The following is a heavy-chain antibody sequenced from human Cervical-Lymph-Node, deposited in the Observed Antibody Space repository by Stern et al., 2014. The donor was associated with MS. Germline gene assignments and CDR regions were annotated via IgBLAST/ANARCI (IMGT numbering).Heavy chain of an antibody. CDR3: ARVRVGSNDF. Sequence: EVQLVESGGGLVQPGKSLRLTCVGSGFIFDDYAMHWVRQVPGKAPEWVSGIDWDSGRILYADSVKGRFTTSRDNAKNSLYLQMDSLRVDDSALYYCARVRVGSNDFWGQGTLVTVSS. D-gene: IGHD1-26*01. CDR2: IDWDSGRI. J-gene: IGHJ4*02. V-gene: IGHV3-9*01. CDR1: GFIFDDYA.